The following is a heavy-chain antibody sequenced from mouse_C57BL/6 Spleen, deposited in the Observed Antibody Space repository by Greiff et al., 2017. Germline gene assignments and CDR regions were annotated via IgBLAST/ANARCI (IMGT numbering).Heavy chain of an antibody. CDR1: GYTFTSYW. CDR2: IYPGNSDT. CDR3: TRWDYSRNYYAMDY. J-gene: IGHJ4*01. Sequence: EVQLQQSGTVLARPGASVKMSCKTSGYTFTSYWMHWVKQRPGQGLEWIGAIYPGNSDTSYNQKFKGKAKLTADTSASTAYMELSSLTNEDSAVYYCTRWDYSRNYYAMDYWGQGTSVTVSS. D-gene: IGHD2-5*01. V-gene: IGHV1-5*01.